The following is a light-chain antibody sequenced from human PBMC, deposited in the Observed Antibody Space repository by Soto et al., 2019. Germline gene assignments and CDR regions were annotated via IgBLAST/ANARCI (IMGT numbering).Light chain of an antibody. CDR2: GAS. J-gene: IGKJ5*01. Sequence: EIVMTQSPATLSVSPGERATLSCRASQSVSSNLAWYQQKPGQAPRLLIYGASTRATGIPARFSGSGSGTEFTLIISSLQSEDFAVYYCQQYNNWPPEITFGQGTRLEI. V-gene: IGKV3-15*01. CDR3: QQYNNWPPEIT. CDR1: QSVSSN.